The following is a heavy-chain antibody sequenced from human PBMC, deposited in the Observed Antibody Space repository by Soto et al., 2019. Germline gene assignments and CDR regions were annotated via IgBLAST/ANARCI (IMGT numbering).Heavy chain of an antibody. CDR3: AREAGVPPLWNYYYYMDV. V-gene: IGHV1-18*01. CDR1: GYTFTSYG. D-gene: IGHD1-1*01. J-gene: IGHJ6*03. CDR2: ISAYNGNT. Sequence: ASVKVSCKASGYTFTSYGISWVRQAPGQGLEWIGRISAYNGNTNYAQKLQGRVTMTTDTSTSTAYMELRSLRSDDTAVYYCAREAGVPPLWNYYYYMDVWGKGTTVTVSS.